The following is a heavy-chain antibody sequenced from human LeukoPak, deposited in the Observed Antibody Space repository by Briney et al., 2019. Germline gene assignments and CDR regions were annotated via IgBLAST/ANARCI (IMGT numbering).Heavy chain of an antibody. CDR2: INTDGSTT. V-gene: IGHV3-74*01. D-gene: IGHD2-2*01. CDR3: ARDKVAAAHLDY. CDR1: GFTFSSYW. Sequence: GGSLRLSCAASGFTFSSYWMHWVRQAPGKGLVWVSRINTDGSTTTYADSVKGRFTISRDNSKNALYLQMNSLRVEDTAVYYCARDKVAAAHLDYWGQGTLVTVSS. J-gene: IGHJ4*02.